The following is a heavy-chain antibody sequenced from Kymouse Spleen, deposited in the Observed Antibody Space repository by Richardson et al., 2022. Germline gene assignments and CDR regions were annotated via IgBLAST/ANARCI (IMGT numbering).Heavy chain of an antibody. V-gene: IGHV4-4*02. D-gene: IGHD1-7*01. Sequence: QVQLQESGPGLVKPSGTLSLTCAVSGGSISSSNWWSWVRQPPGKGLEWIGEIYHSGSTNYNPSLKSRVTISVDKSKNQFSLKLSSVTAADTAVYYCARLHNWNYPYYYYGMDVWGQGTTVTVSS. CDR2: IYHSGST. CDR1: GGSISSSNW. CDR3: ARLHNWNYPYYYYGMDV. J-gene: IGHJ6*02.